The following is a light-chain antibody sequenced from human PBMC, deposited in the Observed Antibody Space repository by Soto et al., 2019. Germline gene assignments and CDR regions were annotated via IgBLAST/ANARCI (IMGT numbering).Light chain of an antibody. V-gene: IGLV1-44*01. CDR3: AAYDASLKSFV. CDR2: NND. CDR1: SSDIGSNT. Sequence: QAVLTQPPSASGTPGQRVTIACSGSSSDIGSNTVHWYQRLPGTATKLLIYNNDQRPSGVPDRFSGSKSGTSASLAISGLQSEDEADYYCAAYDASLKSFVFGSGTKLTVL. J-gene: IGLJ1*01.